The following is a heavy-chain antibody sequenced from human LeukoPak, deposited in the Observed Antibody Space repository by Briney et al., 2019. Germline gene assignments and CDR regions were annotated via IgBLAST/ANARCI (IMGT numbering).Heavy chain of an antibody. CDR3: AKADCSSTSCYWGIDY. J-gene: IGHJ4*02. D-gene: IGHD2-2*01. V-gene: IGHV3-43D*03. CDR2: ISWDGGST. Sequence: GSLRLSCAASGFTFDDYAMHWVRQAPGKGLEWVSLISWDGGSTYYADSVKGRFTISRDNSKNSLYLQMNSLRAEDTALYYCAKADCSSTSCYWGIDYWGQGTLVTVSS. CDR1: GFTFDDYA.